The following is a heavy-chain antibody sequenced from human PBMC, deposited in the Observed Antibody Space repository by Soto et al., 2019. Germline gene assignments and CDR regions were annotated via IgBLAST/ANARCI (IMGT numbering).Heavy chain of an antibody. V-gene: IGHV1-18*01. D-gene: IGHD2-2*01. CDR1: GYTFSNYC. Sequence: ASVKVSCKSSGYTFSNYCITWVRQAPGQPLEWLGWISLYSDGTNYAQKFQGRVSMTTDTSTTTAYMELRSLRSDDTAVYYCARVVPGAEAWFGPWGQGTLVTVSS. CDR3: ARVVPGAEAWFGP. CDR2: ISLYSDGT. J-gene: IGHJ5*02.